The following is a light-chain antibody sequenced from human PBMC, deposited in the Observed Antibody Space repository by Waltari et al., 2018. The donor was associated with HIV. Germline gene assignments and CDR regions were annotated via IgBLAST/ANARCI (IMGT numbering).Light chain of an antibody. V-gene: IGLV3-25*03. CDR1: ALPDPY. Sequence: SSELRKPPSVSVSTGQTARITCAGDALPDPYVYWYQQKPGQSPLLVIFKDSERPAGIPDRFSGASSGTTVTLTVTGVQAEDEADYYCQSVDSSATYWVFGGGTKLTVL. CDR2: KDS. CDR3: QSVDSSATYWV. J-gene: IGLJ3*02.